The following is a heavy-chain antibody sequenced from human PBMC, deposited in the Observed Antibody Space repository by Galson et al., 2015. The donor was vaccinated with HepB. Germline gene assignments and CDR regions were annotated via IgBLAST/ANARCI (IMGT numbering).Heavy chain of an antibody. D-gene: IGHD3-22*01. CDR3: ARDDKGSSGYFPGYYYYGMDV. CDR2: ISYDGSNK. Sequence: SLRLSCAASGFTFSSCAMHWVRQAPGKGLEWVAVISYDGSNKYYADSVKGRFTISRDNSKNTLYLQMNSLRAEDTAVYYCARDDKGSSGYFPGYYYYGMDVWGQGTTVTVSS. V-gene: IGHV3-30-3*01. J-gene: IGHJ6*02. CDR1: GFTFSSCA.